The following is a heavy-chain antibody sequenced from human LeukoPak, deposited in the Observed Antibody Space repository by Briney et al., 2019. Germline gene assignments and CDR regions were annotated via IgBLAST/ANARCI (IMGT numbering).Heavy chain of an antibody. D-gene: IGHD3-3*01. CDR3: ARGDPIYDFWSGGDY. CDR1: GFTFSSYG. CDR2: IRYDGSNK. V-gene: IGHV3-30*02. J-gene: IGHJ4*02. Sequence: GGSLRLSCAASGFTFSSYGMHWVRQAPGKGLEWVAFIRYDGSNKYYADSVKGRFTISRDNARNLLSLQMNSLRAEDTAVYYCARGDPIYDFWSGGDYWGQGSLVTVSS.